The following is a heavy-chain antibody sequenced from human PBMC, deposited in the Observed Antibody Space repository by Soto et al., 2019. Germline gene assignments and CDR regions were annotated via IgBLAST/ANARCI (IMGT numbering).Heavy chain of an antibody. Sequence: QAQEVQSGAEVRKPGSSVKVSCKASEGTFNSYAIAWVRQAPGQGLEWMGGIIPFYNTLNYAQKFQDRVTITADDSTNTVYMELSSLRSDDTAVYFCASGASRWYPYFFDSWAQGTLVTVSS. CDR1: EGTFNSYA. J-gene: IGHJ4*02. CDR3: ASGASRWYPYFFDS. D-gene: IGHD6-13*01. V-gene: IGHV1-69*01. CDR2: IIPFYNTL.